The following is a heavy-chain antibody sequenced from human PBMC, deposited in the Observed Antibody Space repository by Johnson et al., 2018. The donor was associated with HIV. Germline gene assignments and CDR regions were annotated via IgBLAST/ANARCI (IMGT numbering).Heavy chain of an antibody. D-gene: IGHD6-6*01. V-gene: IGHV3-64*01. CDR2: INSNGGST. CDR3: AREGWLLVPVRGAFDI. J-gene: IGHJ3*02. Sequence: VQLVESGGGVVQPGRSLRLSCAASGFTFSSYAMHWVRQAPGKGLEYVSAINSNGGSTFYANSVKGRFTISRDNSRNTLFLQMGSLGAEDTAVYDCAREGWLLVPVRGAFDIWGQGTMVTVSS. CDR1: GFTFSSYA.